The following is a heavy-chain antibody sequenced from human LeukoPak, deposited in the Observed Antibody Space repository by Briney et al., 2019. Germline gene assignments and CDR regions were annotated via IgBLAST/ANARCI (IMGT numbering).Heavy chain of an antibody. D-gene: IGHD3-16*01. Sequence: ASVKVSCKASGYTFTDYYMHWVRQAPGQGLEWMGWINPDSGDTYYAQKSQGSITMTRDTSITTVYMELTRLTSDDTAVYYCAKDNIIGGIVDGEDYWGQGTLVTVSS. J-gene: IGHJ4*02. CDR2: INPDSGDT. V-gene: IGHV1-2*02. CDR3: AKDNIIGGIVDGEDY. CDR1: GYTFTDYY.